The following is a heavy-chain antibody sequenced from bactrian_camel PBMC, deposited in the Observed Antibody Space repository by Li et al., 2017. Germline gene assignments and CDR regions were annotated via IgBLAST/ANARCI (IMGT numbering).Heavy chain of an antibody. V-gene: IGHV3S55*01. CDR1: GYTSGPYY. J-gene: IGHJ6*01. Sequence: VQLVESGGNSVQAGGSLRLSCEISGYTSGPYYIAWFKEREAVAFVESSGRTSYAPFVQGRFTISKDGGKNTLYLQMDNLKPEDTAMYYCVADPWTEEGLVYIPSSFDYWGQGTQVTVS. D-gene: IGHD7*01. CDR2: VESSGRT. CDR3: VADPWTEEGLVYIPSSFDY.